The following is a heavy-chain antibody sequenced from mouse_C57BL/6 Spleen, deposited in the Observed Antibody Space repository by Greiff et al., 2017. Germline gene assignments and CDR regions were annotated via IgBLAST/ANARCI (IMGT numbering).Heavy chain of an antibody. V-gene: IGHV7-3*01. CDR1: GFTFTDYY. D-gene: IGHD3-1*01. Sequence: EVKVEESGGGLVQPGGSLSLSCAASGFTFTDYYMSWVRQPPGKALEWLGFIRNKANGYTTEYSASVKGRFTISRDNSQSILYLQMNALRAEDSATYYCASYPLGYAMDYWGQGASVTVSS. J-gene: IGHJ4*01. CDR2: IRNKANGYTT. CDR3: ASYPLGYAMDY.